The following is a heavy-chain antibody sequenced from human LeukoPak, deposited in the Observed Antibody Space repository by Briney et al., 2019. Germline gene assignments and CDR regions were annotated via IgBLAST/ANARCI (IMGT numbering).Heavy chain of an antibody. J-gene: IGHJ3*02. CDR3: ARLGGYYSSYAFDI. CDR1: GGSISSSSYY. V-gene: IGHV4-61*05. Sequence: SETLSLTCTVSGGSISSSSYYWSWIRQPPGKGLEWIGYVYYSGSTNYNPSLKSRVTISVDTSKNQFSLNLTSVTAADTAVYYCARLGGYYSSYAFDIWGQGTMVTVSS. D-gene: IGHD3-22*01. CDR2: VYYSGST.